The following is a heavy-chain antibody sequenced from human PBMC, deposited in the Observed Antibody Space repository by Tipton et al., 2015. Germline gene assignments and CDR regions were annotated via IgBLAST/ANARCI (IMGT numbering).Heavy chain of an antibody. CDR1: GYSISRGYN. V-gene: IGHV4-38-2*01. D-gene: IGHD4-23*01. J-gene: IGHJ4*02. Sequence: GLVKPSETLSLTCAVSGYSISRGYNWGWIRQAPGKGLEWIGAINHAGDTYYRPSLKSRATISVDTSKNQFSLKMSSVTASDTAVYYCARARGRHGGLFDSWGQGTLVTVSS. CDR2: INHAGDT. CDR3: ARARGRHGGLFDS.